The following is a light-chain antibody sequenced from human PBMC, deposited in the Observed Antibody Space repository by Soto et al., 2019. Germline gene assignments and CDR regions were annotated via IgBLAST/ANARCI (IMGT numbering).Light chain of an antibody. V-gene: IGLV1-44*01. CDR2: TDN. CDR3: AAWDDSLNGVL. J-gene: IGLJ2*01. Sequence: QSVLTQPPSASGTPGQRVTISCSGGSSNIGINTVNWYQQLPGTAPKVLIYTDNQRPSGVPDRFSGSRSGTSASLAISGLQSEDEANYYCAAWDDSLNGVLFGGGTKVTVL. CDR1: SSNIGINT.